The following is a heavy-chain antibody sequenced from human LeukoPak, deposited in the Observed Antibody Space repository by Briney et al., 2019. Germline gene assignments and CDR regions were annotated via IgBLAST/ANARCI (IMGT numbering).Heavy chain of an antibody. CDR3: ARAPSNDYGDFPAMLLDMDV. V-gene: IGHV3-9*01. J-gene: IGHJ6*03. Sequence: PGGSLRLSCASSGFTFDDYAMHWVRQAPGKGLEWVSGISWNSGGIDYAGSVKGRFTLSRDNAKNTVYLQMNSLRPEDTAVYYCARAPSNDYGDFPAMLLDMDVWGKGTTVTVSS. CDR2: ISWNSGGI. CDR1: GFTFDDYA. D-gene: IGHD4-17*01.